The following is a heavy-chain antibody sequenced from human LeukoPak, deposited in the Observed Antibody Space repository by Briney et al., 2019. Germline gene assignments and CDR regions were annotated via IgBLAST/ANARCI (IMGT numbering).Heavy chain of an antibody. CDR3: VRDDSNGVGY. V-gene: IGHV3-11*06. D-gene: IGHD5-18*01. CDR2: ISSTTNYT. CDR1: GFVFSDYY. J-gene: IGHJ4*02. Sequence: AGSLRLSCAASGFVFSDYYMTWIRQAPGRGLEWISYISSTTNYTDHADSVKGRFTISRDNTKNSLYLQMNTLRAEDTAVYYCVRDDSNGVGYWGQGTLVTVSS.